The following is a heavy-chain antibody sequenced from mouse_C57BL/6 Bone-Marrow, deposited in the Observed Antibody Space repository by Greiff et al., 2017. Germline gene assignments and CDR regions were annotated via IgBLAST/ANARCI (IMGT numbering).Heavy chain of an antibody. CDR3: ARSRDYDWFAY. CDR1: GYTFTSYW. V-gene: IGHV1-52*01. Sequence: QVQLQQPGAELVRPGSSVKLSCKASGYTFTSYWMHWVKQRPIQGLECIGNIDPSDSETHYNQKFKDKATLTVDKSSSTAYMQLSSLTSEDSAVYYCARSRDYDWFAYWGQGTLVTVSA. D-gene: IGHD2-4*01. J-gene: IGHJ3*01. CDR2: IDPSDSET.